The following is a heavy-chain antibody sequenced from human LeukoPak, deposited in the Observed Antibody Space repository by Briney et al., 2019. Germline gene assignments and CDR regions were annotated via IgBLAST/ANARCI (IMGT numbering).Heavy chain of an antibody. D-gene: IGHD2-15*01. Sequence: EASVKVSCTASGYIFTTHSMSWVRQAPGQGLEWMGWINAGNGNTKYSQKFQGRVTITRDTSASTAYMELSSLRSEDTAVYYCARDQGIVLVVDYGMDVWGQGTTVTVSS. J-gene: IGHJ6*02. CDR3: ARDQGIVLVVDYGMDV. V-gene: IGHV1-3*01. CDR1: GYIFTTHS. CDR2: INAGNGNT.